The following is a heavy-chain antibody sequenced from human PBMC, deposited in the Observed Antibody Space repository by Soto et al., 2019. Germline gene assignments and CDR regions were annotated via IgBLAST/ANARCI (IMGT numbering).Heavy chain of an antibody. CDR1: GFTFSSFE. V-gene: IGHV3-48*03. Sequence: GGTLSLSCAASGFTFSSFEMHWVRQAPGKGLEWISYISSTGSSTHYADSVKGRFTMSRDNTKNSVSLQMSSLRAEDTAVYYCVRDLHEPLAADALRVAYWGQGTQVTVSS. J-gene: IGHJ4*02. CDR3: VRDLHEPLAADALRVAY. D-gene: IGHD6-25*01. CDR2: ISSTGSST.